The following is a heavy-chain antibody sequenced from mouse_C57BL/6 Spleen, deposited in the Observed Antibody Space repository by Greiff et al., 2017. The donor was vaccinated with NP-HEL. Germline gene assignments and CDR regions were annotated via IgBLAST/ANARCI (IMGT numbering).Heavy chain of an antibody. CDR1: GYTFTSYW. CDR3: ARGGGLRAMDY. Sequence: QVQLKQPGAELVMPGASVKLSCKASGYTFTSYWMHWVKQRPGQGLEWIGEIDPSDSYTNYNQKFKGKSTLTVDKSSSTAYMQLSSLTSEDSAVYYCARGGGLRAMDYWGQGTSVTVSS. CDR2: IDPSDSYT. J-gene: IGHJ4*01. D-gene: IGHD3-1*01. V-gene: IGHV1-69*01.